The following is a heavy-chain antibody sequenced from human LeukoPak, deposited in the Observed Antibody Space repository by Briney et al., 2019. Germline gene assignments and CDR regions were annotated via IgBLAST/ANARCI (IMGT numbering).Heavy chain of an antibody. Sequence: ASLKVSCKASGYTFTGYYMHWVRQAPGQGLEWMGWINPNSGGTNYAQKFQGRVTMTRDTSISTAYMELSRLRSDDTAVYYCAREPVSIAARLGKPAGLLYNWFDPWGQGTLVTVSS. D-gene: IGHD6-6*01. CDR1: GYTFTGYY. CDR2: INPNSGGT. J-gene: IGHJ5*02. V-gene: IGHV1-2*02. CDR3: AREPVSIAARLGKPAGLLYNWFDP.